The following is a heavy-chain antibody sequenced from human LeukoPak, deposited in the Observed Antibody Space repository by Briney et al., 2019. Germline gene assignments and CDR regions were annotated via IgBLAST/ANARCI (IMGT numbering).Heavy chain of an antibody. CDR2: ISSSSTTI. J-gene: IGHJ4*02. CDR1: GFTFSTYS. V-gene: IGHV3-48*04. CDR3: AREITAAGFRLYYFDY. Sequence: KPGGSLRLSCVASGFTFSTYSINWVRQAPGRGLEWISYISSSSTTIYYADSVKGRFTISRDNAKNSLYLQMNGLRAEDTALYYCAREITAAGFRLYYFDYWGQGTLVTVSS. D-gene: IGHD6-13*01.